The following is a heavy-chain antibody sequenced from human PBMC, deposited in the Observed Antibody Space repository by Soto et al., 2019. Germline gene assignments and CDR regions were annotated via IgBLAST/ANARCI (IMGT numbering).Heavy chain of an antibody. CDR2: ISYDGSNK. V-gene: IGHV3-30*18. CDR3: AKPLGAKKAMEA. D-gene: IGHD3-16*01. CDR1: GFTFSSFG. Sequence: QVQLVESGGGVVQPGRSLRLSCAASGFTFSSFGMHWVRQAPGKGLEWVAVISYDGSNKDYADSVKGRFTISRDNSKNPLYLQMKRLRAGDTAVYYWAKPLGAKKAMEAWGQGGLVTV. J-gene: IGHJ5*02.